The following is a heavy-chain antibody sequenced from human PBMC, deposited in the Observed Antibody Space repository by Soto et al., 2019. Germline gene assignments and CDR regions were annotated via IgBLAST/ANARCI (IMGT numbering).Heavy chain of an antibody. D-gene: IGHD6-6*01. CDR2: ISGSGSTT. J-gene: IGHJ4*02. CDR1: GFIFSNYA. Sequence: EVQLLESGGHLVQPGGSLRLSCAASGFIFSNYAMSWVRQAPGKGLEWVSFISGSGSTTYYADSVKGRFTISRGNSKNMLYVQMNSLRAEDAAVYYCVREASSPGLHLDHWGRGTLVTVS. V-gene: IGHV3-23*01. CDR3: VREASSPGLHLDH.